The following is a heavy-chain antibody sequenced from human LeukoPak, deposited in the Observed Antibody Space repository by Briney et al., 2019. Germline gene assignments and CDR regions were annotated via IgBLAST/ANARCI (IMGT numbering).Heavy chain of an antibody. J-gene: IGHJ4*02. CDR2: INHSGST. D-gene: IGHD3-10*01. V-gene: IGHV4-34*01. Sequence: SETLSLTCAVYGGSFSGYYWSWIRQPPGKGLEWIGEINHSGSTNYNPSLKSRVTISVDTSKNQFSLKLSFVTVADTAVYYCARGRATMVRGVSRPFDYWGQGTLVTVSS. CDR1: GGSFSGYY. CDR3: ARGRATMVRGVSRPFDY.